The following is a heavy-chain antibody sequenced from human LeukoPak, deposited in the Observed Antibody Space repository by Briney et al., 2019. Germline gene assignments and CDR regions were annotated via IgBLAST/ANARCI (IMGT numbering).Heavy chain of an antibody. Sequence: QPGGSLRLSCAASGLTLSGYWMHWVRQAPGKGLVWVSRINGDASSTSYADPVKGRFTISRDNAKSTLYLQMNSLRVEDTAMSYCARARGNTYGYFEYWGQGTLVTVSS. CDR1: GLTLSGYW. D-gene: IGHD5-18*01. J-gene: IGHJ4*02. CDR3: ARARGNTYGYFEY. V-gene: IGHV3-74*01. CDR2: INGDASST.